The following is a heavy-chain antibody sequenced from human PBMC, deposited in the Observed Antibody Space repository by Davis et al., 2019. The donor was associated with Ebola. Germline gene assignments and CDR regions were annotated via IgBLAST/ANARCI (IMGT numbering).Heavy chain of an antibody. D-gene: IGHD3-10*01. V-gene: IGHV1-69*06. J-gene: IGHJ6*02. Sequence: SVKVSCKASGGTFSSYAISWVRQAPGQGLEWMGGIIPIFGTANYAQKFQGRVTITADKSTSTAYMELSSLRSEDTAVYYCARDGSGSNPYRGVYYYYGMDVWGQGTTVTVSS. CDR3: ARDGSGSNPYRGVYYYYGMDV. CDR1: GGTFSSYA. CDR2: IIPIFGTA.